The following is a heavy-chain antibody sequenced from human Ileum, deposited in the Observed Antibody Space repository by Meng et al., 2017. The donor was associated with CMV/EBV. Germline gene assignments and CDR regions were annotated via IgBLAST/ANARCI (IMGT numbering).Heavy chain of an antibody. D-gene: IGHD2-2*02. J-gene: IGHJ4*02. CDR3: TYVGYCSSTSCYTVDY. V-gene: IGHV3-15*01. Sequence: GEFLKTSCAASGFTFSNAWMSWVRQAPGKGLEWVGRIKSKTDGGTTDYAAPVKGRFTISRDDSKNTLYLQMNSLKNKDAAVYYCTYVGYCSSTSCYTVDYWGQGTLVTVSS. CDR2: IKSKTDGGTT. CDR1: GFTFSNAW.